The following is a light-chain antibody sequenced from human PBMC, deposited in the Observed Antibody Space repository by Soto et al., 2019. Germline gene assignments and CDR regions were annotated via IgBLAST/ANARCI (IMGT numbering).Light chain of an antibody. V-gene: IGKV3-20*01. CDR3: QQYNTWPRT. CDR1: QSISNNY. Sequence: EMLLTQSAFTLSFSVGYSATLSCMASQSISNNYLAWYQQKPGQAPRLLIYGASSRATGIPDRFSGSGSGTDFTLTTNRLEPEDFAAYYCQQYNTWPRTFGQGTKVDIK. J-gene: IGKJ1*01. CDR2: GAS.